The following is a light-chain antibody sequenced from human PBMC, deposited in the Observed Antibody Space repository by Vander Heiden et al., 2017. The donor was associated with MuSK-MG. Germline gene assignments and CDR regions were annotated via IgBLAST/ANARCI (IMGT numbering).Light chain of an antibody. V-gene: IGKV1-5*03. CDR2: KAY. Sequence: DIQITHSPSTLSASVGDRVTITCRASQSISRWLAGEQQKPGKDYKAMIYKAYSLESGVTSRLSGSGSGTEFTRNIRRLKTDDFETYYGQQYGTFGQGTKVEIK. CDR3: QQYGT. CDR1: QSISRW. J-gene: IGKJ1*01.